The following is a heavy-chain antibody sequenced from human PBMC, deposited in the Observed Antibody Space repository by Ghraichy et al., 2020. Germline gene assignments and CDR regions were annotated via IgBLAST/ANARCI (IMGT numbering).Heavy chain of an antibody. J-gene: IGHJ4*02. CDR1: GFTVTDYW. Sequence: GGSLRLSCAASGFTVTDYWMYWVRHVPGKGLLWVSHISPDGNVINYEGSLTGRFTISRDIANNTVFLQMNSLRADDTAIYYCARGEFGLGDWGQGTLVTVSS. D-gene: IGHD3/OR15-3a*01. CDR2: ISPDGNVI. V-gene: IGHV3-74*01. CDR3: ARGEFGLGD.